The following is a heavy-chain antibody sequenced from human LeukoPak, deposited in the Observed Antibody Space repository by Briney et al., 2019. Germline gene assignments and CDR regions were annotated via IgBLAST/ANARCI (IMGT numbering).Heavy chain of an antibody. D-gene: IGHD3-22*01. CDR2: ISAYNGNT. J-gene: IGHJ3*02. CDR1: GYTFTSDG. CDR3: ARFDLKWLYAKDAFDI. Sequence: ASVKVSCKASGYTFTSDGISWVRQAPGQGLEWMGWISAYNGNTNYAQKLQGRVTMTTDTSTSTAYMELRSLRSDDTAVYYCARFDLKWLYAKDAFDIWGQGTMVTVSS. V-gene: IGHV1-18*01.